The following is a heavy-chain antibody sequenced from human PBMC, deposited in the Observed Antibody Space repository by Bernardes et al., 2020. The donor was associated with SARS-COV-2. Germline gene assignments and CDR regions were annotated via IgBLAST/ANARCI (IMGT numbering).Heavy chain of an antibody. Sequence: ASVKVSCKASGYPFTGYYIPWVRQAPGQGLEWMGWINPNSGGTNYAQKFQGRVTMTRDTSISTANMELSRLRSDDTAVYYCALPPTNYDRYGMDVWGQGTTVTGS. V-gene: IGHV1-2*02. CDR2: INPNSGGT. CDR1: GYPFTGYY. CDR3: ALPPTNYDRYGMDV. D-gene: IGHD3-22*01. J-gene: IGHJ6*02.